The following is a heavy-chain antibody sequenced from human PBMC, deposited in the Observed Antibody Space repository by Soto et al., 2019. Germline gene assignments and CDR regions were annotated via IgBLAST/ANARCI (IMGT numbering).Heavy chain of an antibody. CDR2: ISYDGSNK. J-gene: IGHJ6*02. CDR3: AKVNRVGVGAPRGGYYYYGMDV. D-gene: IGHD1-26*01. CDR1: GFTFSSYG. V-gene: IGHV3-30*18. Sequence: GGSLRLSCAASGFTFSSYGMHWVRQAPGKGLEWVAVISYDGSNKYYADSVKGRFTISRDNSKNTLYLQMNSLRAEDTAVYYCAKVNRVGVGAPRGGYYYYGMDVWGQGTTVTVSS.